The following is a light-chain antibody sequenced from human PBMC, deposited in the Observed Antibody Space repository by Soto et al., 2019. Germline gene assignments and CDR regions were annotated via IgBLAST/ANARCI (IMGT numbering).Light chain of an antibody. Sequence: EVVLTQSPDTLSLSPGERATLSCRASQSVSSNLAWYQQKPGQAPRLLIYGGSNRATGIPDRFRGSGSGTDFSLTISRLEPEDFALYYCQQYGSSRTFGQGTKVDIK. V-gene: IGKV3-20*01. J-gene: IGKJ1*01. CDR3: QQYGSSRT. CDR1: QSVSSN. CDR2: GGS.